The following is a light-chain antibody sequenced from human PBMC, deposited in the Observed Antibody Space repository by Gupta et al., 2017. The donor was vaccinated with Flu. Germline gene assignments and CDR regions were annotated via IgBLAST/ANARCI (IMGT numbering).Light chain of an antibody. V-gene: IGLV2-14*04. CDR2: DVS. CDR3: SSYTSSSALV. Sequence: TSSDVGGYDYVSWYQQHPGKAPKLMIYDVSNRPSGVSNRFSGSKSANTASLTISGLQAEDEASYYCSSYTSSSALVFGGGTKLTVL. J-gene: IGLJ3*02. CDR1: SSDVGGYDY.